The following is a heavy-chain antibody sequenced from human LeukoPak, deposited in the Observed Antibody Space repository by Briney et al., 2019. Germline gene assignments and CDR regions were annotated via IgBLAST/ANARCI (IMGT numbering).Heavy chain of an antibody. J-gene: IGHJ6*03. CDR1: GGTFSSYA. CDR3: ARGAEMATIRARYYYYYMDV. Sequence: ASVKVSCKASGGTFSSYAISWVRQAPGQGLEWMGGIIPIFGTANYAQKFQGRVTITTDESTSTAYMELSSLRSEDTAVYYCARGAEMATIRARYYYYYMDVWGKGTTVTVSS. V-gene: IGHV1-69*05. CDR2: IIPIFGTA. D-gene: IGHD5-24*01.